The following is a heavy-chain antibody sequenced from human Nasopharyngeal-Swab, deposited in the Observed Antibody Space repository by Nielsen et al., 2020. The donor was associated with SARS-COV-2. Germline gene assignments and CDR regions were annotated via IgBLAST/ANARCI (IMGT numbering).Heavy chain of an antibody. Sequence: SETLSPTCAVYGGSSSGYYWSWIRQPPGKGLEWIGEINHSGSTNYNPSLKSRVTISVDTSKNQFSLKLSSVTAADTAVYYCARVGYPSTYYYGSGSYNNYGMDVWGQGTTVTVSS. D-gene: IGHD3-10*01. CDR2: INHSGST. CDR3: ARVGYPSTYYYGSGSYNNYGMDV. CDR1: GGSSSGYY. J-gene: IGHJ6*02. V-gene: IGHV4-34*01.